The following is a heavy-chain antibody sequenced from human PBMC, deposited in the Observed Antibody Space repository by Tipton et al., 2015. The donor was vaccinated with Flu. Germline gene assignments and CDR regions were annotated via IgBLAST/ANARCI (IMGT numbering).Heavy chain of an antibody. V-gene: IGHV1-2*06. J-gene: IGHJ4*02. CDR2: INPSSGVP. D-gene: IGHD1-1*01. CDR3: ARVGNWNDLDY. Sequence: QVQLVQSGPEVKKPGASVRVSCTTSGYTFTGYFIHWVRQAPGQGLEWVGRINPSSGVPNYAQQFQGRVTMTRDTSITTVYMELSGLSSGGTAIYFCARVGNWNDLDYWGPGTLVNVSS. CDR1: GYTFTGYF.